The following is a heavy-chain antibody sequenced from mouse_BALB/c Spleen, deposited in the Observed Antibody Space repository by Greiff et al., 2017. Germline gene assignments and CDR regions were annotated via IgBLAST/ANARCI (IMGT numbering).Heavy chain of an antibody. D-gene: IGHD1-1*01. CDR2: ISNGGGST. V-gene: IGHV5-12-2*01. CDR3: ARQDLLTYYYAMDY. CDR1: GFTFSSYT. J-gene: IGHJ4*01. Sequence: EVKLMESGGGLVQPGGSLKLSCAASGFTFSSYTMSWVRQTPEKRLEWVAYISNGGGSTYYPDTVKGRFTISRDNAKNTLYLQMSSLKSEDTAMYYCARQDLLTYYYAMDYWGQGTSVTVSS.